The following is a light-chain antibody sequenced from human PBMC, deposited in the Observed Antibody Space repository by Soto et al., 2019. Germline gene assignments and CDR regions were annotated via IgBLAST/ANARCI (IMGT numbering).Light chain of an antibody. CDR2: DVT. J-gene: IGLJ1*01. CDR3: ISFTRGQIYV. V-gene: IGLV2-14*01. Sequence: QSVLAQPASVSWTPGQSITMSCTRTSSDVGGYNYVSWNHHHPGRTPNLIIYDVTNRPSGISIRFSCAKSSITTSLTISLLKTEDEADDCCISFTRGQIYVFGTGTKVTVL. CDR1: SSDVGGYNY.